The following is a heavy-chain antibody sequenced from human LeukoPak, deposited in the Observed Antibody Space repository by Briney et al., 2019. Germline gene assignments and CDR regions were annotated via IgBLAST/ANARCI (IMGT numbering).Heavy chain of an antibody. CDR2: ISGSGST. CDR3: AKPTNYYDNSGYFYVGGGDWFFDL. D-gene: IGHD3-22*01. CDR1: GLSLSTYG. J-gene: IGHJ2*01. Sequence: GGFLRLSCVVSGLSLSTYGMSWVRQAPGKGLEWVSSISGSGSTYYEDSMKGRFTISRDDSNNTLFLQTNGLRAEDTAIYYCAKPTNYYDNSGYFYVGGGDWFFDLWGRGTLVIVSA. V-gene: IGHV3-23*01.